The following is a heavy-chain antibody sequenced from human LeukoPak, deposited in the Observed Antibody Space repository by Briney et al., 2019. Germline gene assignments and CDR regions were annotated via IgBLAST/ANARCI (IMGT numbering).Heavy chain of an antibody. J-gene: IGHJ6*04. D-gene: IGHD3-9*01. Sequence: SVKVSCKASGGTFSSYAISWVRQAPGQGLEWMGGIIPIFGTANYAQKFQGRVTITADESTSTAYMELSSLRSEDTAVYYCATLRPKLRYFDWSVGYYGMDVWGKGTTVTVSS. V-gene: IGHV1-69*01. CDR3: ATLRPKLRYFDWSVGYYGMDV. CDR2: IIPIFGTA. CDR1: GGTFSSYA.